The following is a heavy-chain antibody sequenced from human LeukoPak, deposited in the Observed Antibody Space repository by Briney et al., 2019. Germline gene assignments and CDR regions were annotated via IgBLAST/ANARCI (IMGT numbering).Heavy chain of an antibody. CDR1: GFTFDDYA. D-gene: IGHD6-19*01. CDR3: AKDRVGNSRGWYDY. Sequence: GRSLRLSCAASGFTFDDYAMHWVRQAPGKGLEWVSGIDWISGSIGYADSVKGRFTISRDNAKNSPYLQMNSLRAEDTALYYCAKDRVGNSRGWYDYWGQGTLVTVSS. J-gene: IGHJ4*02. V-gene: IGHV3-9*01. CDR2: IDWISGSI.